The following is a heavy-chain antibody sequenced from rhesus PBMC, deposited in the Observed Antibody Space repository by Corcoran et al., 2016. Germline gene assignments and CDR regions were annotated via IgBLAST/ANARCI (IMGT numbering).Heavy chain of an antibody. J-gene: IGHJ3*01. D-gene: IGHD1-20*01. CDR1: GGSITTYY. V-gene: IGHV4S6*01. CDR2: LHGSVGDT. CDR3: AKLISSWNNPAFDF. Sequence: QVQLQESGPGLVKPSETLTLHCSVSGGSITTYYWSWNRQSPGKGLEWIGRLHGSVGDTDYSPSLKSRVTISIDTSKNQLSLKLTSVTAADTAVYFCAKLISSWNNPAFDFWGQGLRVTVSS.